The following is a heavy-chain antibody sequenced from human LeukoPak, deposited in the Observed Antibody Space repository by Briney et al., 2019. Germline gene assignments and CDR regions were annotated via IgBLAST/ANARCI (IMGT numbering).Heavy chain of an antibody. J-gene: IGHJ4*02. V-gene: IGHV6-1*01. Sequence: PSQTLSLTCAVSGDSVFSNSAAWSWIMQSPSRGLEWLGRTYYRSKWYNDYAVSVKSRITINPDTSKNQFSLQLKFVTPEDTAVYYCVRGGYSYGFDYFDNWGQGTLVTVSS. CDR1: GDSVFSNSAA. D-gene: IGHD5-18*01. CDR2: TYYRSKWYN. CDR3: VRGGYSYGFDYFDN.